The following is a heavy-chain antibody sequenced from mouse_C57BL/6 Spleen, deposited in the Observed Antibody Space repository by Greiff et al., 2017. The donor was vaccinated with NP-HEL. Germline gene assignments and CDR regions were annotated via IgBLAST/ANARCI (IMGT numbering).Heavy chain of an antibody. CDR1: GYTFTSYW. V-gene: IGHV1-69*01. CDR3: ARRGLPYFDY. CDR2: IDPSDSYT. Sequence: QVQLQQPGAELVMPGASVKLSCKASGYTFTSYWMHWVKQRPGQGLEWIGEIDPSDSYTNYNQKFKGKSTLTVDKSSSTAYMQLSSLTSEDSAVYYCARRGLPYFDYWGQGTTLTVSS. D-gene: IGHD2-2*01. J-gene: IGHJ2*01.